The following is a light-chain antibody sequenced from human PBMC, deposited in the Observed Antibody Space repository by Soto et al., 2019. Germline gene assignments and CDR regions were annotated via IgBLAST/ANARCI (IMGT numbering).Light chain of an antibody. Sequence: QSVLTQPASVSGSPGQSITISCTGTSSDVGTYNYVSWYQQHPGKAPKLIIYEVSNRPSGISNRFSGSKSGNTASLTISGVQAEDEADYYCNSYTSSSTLVFGTGTKVTVL. CDR1: SSDVGTYNY. V-gene: IGLV2-14*01. CDR2: EVS. J-gene: IGLJ1*01. CDR3: NSYTSSSTLV.